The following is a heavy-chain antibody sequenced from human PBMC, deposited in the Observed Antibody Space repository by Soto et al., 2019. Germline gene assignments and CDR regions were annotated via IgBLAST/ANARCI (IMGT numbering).Heavy chain of an antibody. CDR3: ARHNFEYSSSGNYYYYYGMDV. V-gene: IGHV5-51*01. J-gene: IGHJ6*02. D-gene: IGHD6-6*01. CDR2: IYPGDSDT. CDR1: GYSFTSYW. Sequence: GESLKISCKGSGYSFTSYWIGWVRQMPGKGLEWKGIIYPGDSDTRYSPSFQGQVTISADKSISTAYLQWSSLKASDTAMYYCARHNFEYSSSGNYYYYYGMDVWGQGTTVTVSS.